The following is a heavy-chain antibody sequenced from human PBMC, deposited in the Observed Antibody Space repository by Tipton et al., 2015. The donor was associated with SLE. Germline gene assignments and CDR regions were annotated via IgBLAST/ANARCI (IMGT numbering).Heavy chain of an antibody. V-gene: IGHV1-69*05. CDR2: IIPVFHTP. CDR1: EDTFSSFA. J-gene: IGHJ4*02. CDR3: ARGGEEQQLVGACFDY. Sequence: QSGPEVKKPGSSVKVSCKSSEDTFSSFATNWVRQAPGQGLEWMGGIIPVFHTPHYAQKFQGRVTITTDESTSTAYMELSSLRSEDTAVYYCARGGEEQQLVGACFDYWGRGTLVTVSS. D-gene: IGHD6-13*01.